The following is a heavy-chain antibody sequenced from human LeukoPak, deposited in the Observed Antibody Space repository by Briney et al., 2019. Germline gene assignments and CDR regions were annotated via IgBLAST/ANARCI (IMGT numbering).Heavy chain of an antibody. CDR1: CGSFSGYY. CDR3: ARVRSIWFGELDNFDY. CDR2: INHSAST. J-gene: IGHJ4*02. Sequence: SEPLSLTYGVYCGSFSGYYWRWLRQPPGKGVGLSGEINHSASTNYNPSVKRRVTISVDKSNNQFSLKRSSVTAADTAVYYCARVRSIWFGELDNFDYWGQRTLVSVP. V-gene: IGHV4-34*01. D-gene: IGHD3-10*01.